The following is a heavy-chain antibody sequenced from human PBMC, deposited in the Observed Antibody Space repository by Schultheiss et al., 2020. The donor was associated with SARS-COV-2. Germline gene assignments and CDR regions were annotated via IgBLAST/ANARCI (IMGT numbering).Heavy chain of an antibody. J-gene: IGHJ4*02. CDR1: GDSITNTHW. D-gene: IGHD5-18*01. Sequence: SQTLSLTCAVSGDSITNTHWWTWIRQPPGKGLEWIGYIYYSGSTYYNPSLKSRVTISVDTSKNQFSLKLSSVTAADTAVYYCAREGYSYDPTLDYWGQGTLVTVSS. V-gene: IGHV4-28*03. CDR3: AREGYSYDPTLDY. CDR2: IYYSGST.